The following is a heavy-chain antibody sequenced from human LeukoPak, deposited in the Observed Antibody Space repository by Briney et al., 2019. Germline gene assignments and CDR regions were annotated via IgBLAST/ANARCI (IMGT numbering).Heavy chain of an antibody. CDR3: ARVGSGSYWDFDY. D-gene: IGHD1-26*01. CDR1: GGSISSYY. V-gene: IGHV4-59*01. CDR2: IYYSGST. J-gene: IGHJ4*02. Sequence: PSETLSLTCTVSGGSISSYYWSWIRQLPGKGLEWIGYIYYSGSTNYNPSLKSRVTISVDTSKNQFSLKLSSVTAADTAVYYCARVGSGSYWDFDYWGQGTLVTVSS.